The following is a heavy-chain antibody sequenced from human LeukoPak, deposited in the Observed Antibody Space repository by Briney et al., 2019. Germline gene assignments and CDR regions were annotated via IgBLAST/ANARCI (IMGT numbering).Heavy chain of an antibody. CDR3: ARKVESYGYIV. D-gene: IGHD5-18*01. CDR2: IYYSGST. Sequence: PSETLSLTCTVSGGSISSYYWSWIRQPPGKGLEWIGYIYYSGSTNYNPSLKSRVTISVDTSKNQFSLKLSSVTAADTAVYYCARKVESYGYIVWGQGTLVTVSS. J-gene: IGHJ4*02. CDR1: GGSISSYY. V-gene: IGHV4-59*01.